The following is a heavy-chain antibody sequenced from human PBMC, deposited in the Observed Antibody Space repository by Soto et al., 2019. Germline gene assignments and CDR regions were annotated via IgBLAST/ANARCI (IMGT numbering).Heavy chain of an antibody. CDR1: ESTFSSYS. V-gene: IGHV3-21*04. J-gene: IGHJ5*02. CDR2: ISSSSYI. CDR3: AREHLYCSGGSCQSGETWFDP. Sequence: PGGSLRRSCAASESTFSSYSMNWVRQAPGNGLELVSSISSSSYIYYAVSVKGRFTSSTAYMELSSLRCEDTAVYYCAREHLYCSGGSCQSGETWFDPWGQGTLVTVSS. D-gene: IGHD2-15*01.